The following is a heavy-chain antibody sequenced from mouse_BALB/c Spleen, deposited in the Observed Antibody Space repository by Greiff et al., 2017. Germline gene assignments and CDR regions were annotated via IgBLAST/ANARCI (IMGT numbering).Heavy chain of an antibody. D-gene: IGHD2-4*01. CDR1: GYAFTNYL. CDR3: ASDMITTRAY. J-gene: IGHJ3*01. CDR2: INPGSGGT. V-gene: IGHV1-54*01. Sequence: VQLQQSGAELVRPGTSVKVSCKASGYAFTNYLIEWVKQRPGQGLEWIGVINPGSGGTNYNEKFKGKATLTADKSSSTAYMQLSSLTSDDSAVYFCASDMITTRAYWGQGTLVTVSA.